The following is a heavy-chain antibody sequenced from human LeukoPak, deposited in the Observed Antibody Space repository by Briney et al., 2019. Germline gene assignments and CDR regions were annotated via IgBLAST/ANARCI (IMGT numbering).Heavy chain of an antibody. CDR2: ISYDGSNK. V-gene: IGHV3-30-3*01. J-gene: IGHJ4*02. Sequence: PGRSLRLSCAASGFTFSSYAMHWVRQAPGKGLEWVAVISYDGSNKHYADSVKGRFTISRDNSKNTLYLQMNSLRAEDTAVYYCARNVDTAMVRALDYWGQGTLVTVSS. D-gene: IGHD5-18*01. CDR3: ARNVDTAMVRALDY. CDR1: GFTFSSYA.